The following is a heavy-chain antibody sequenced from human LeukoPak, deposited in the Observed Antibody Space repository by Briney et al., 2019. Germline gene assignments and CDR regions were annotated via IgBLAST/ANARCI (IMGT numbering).Heavy chain of an antibody. J-gene: IGHJ6*02. Sequence: SETLSLTCTVSGGSISSGDYYWSWIRQPPGKGLEWIGYIYYSGSTNYNPSLKSRVTISVDTSKNQFSLKLSSVTAADTAVYYCARGDYGDYGDYYYGMDVWGQGTTVTVSS. CDR3: ARGDYGDYGDYYYGMDV. V-gene: IGHV4-61*08. CDR1: GGSISSGDYY. D-gene: IGHD4-17*01. CDR2: IYYSGST.